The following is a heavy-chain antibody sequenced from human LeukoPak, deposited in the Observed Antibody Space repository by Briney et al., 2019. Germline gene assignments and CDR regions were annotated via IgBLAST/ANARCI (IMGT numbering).Heavy chain of an antibody. CDR1: GFTFTSYS. V-gene: IGHV3-21*01. D-gene: IGHD2-15*01. J-gene: IGHJ3*02. Sequence: PGESLRLSCAASGFTFTSYSMNWIRQAPGKGLEWVSSISVNSDYIYYGDSMKGRFTVSRDNAKNSLYLQMNSLRAEDTAVYYCARVHCSGGGCYQRNDGFEIWGQGTMVTVSS. CDR3: ARVHCSGGGCYQRNDGFEI. CDR2: ISVNSDYI.